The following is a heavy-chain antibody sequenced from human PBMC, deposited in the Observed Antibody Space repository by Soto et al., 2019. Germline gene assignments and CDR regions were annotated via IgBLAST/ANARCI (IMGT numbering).Heavy chain of an antibody. D-gene: IGHD6-13*01. CDR3: AKGGEGAAAGSHSFDF. Sequence: GESLKISCAASGFTFSSYALSWVRQAPGKGLEWVSAISGSGGSTYYADSVRGRVTISRDNSKNKLYLQMNSLRAEDTAVYYCAKGGEGAAAGSHSFDFWGQGTLVTVSS. J-gene: IGHJ4*02. CDR1: GFTFSSYA. V-gene: IGHV3-23*01. CDR2: ISGSGGST.